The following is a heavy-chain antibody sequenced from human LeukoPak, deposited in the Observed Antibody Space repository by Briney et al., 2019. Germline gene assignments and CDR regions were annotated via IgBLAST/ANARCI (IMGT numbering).Heavy chain of an antibody. J-gene: IGHJ6*02. V-gene: IGHV4-34*01. CDR1: GFTFSSYA. CDR2: INHSGST. CDR3: ARGSGDYDFWSGYYYYYYYYGMDV. D-gene: IGHD3-3*01. Sequence: GSLRLSCAASGFTFSSYAMSWIRQPPGKGLEWIGEINHSGSTNYNPSLKSRVTISVDTSKNQFSLKLSSVTAADTAVYYCARGSGDYDFWSGYYYYYYYYGMDVWGQGTTVTVSS.